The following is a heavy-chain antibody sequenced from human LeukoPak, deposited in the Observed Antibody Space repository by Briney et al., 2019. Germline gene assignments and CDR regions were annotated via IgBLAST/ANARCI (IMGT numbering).Heavy chain of an antibody. CDR3: ASSRASTSGWYGDSFDY. Sequence: SETLSLTCTVSGGSISGYYWNWIRQPPGKGLEWIGYVHHAGSTNYNPSLKSRVTISVDTSKNQFSLKLSSVTAADTAVYYCASSRASTSGWYGDSFDYWGQGTLVTVSS. D-gene: IGHD6-19*01. CDR1: GGSISGYY. CDR2: VHHAGST. V-gene: IGHV4-59*01. J-gene: IGHJ4*02.